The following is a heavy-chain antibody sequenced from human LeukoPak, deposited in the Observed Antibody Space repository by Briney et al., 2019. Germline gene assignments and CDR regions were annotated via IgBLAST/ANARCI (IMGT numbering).Heavy chain of an antibody. V-gene: IGHV3-15*01. CDR1: GFTFSNAW. Sequence: GGSLRLSCAASGFTFSNAWMSWVRQAPGKGLEWVGRIKSKTDGGTTDYAAPVKGRFTISRDDSKNTLYLRMNSLKTEDTAVYYXXXVGDSXSWYSGDYYYMDVWGKGTTVTVSS. CDR3: XXVGDSXSWYSGDYYYMDV. D-gene: IGHD6-13*01. J-gene: IGHJ6*03. CDR2: IKSKTDGGTT.